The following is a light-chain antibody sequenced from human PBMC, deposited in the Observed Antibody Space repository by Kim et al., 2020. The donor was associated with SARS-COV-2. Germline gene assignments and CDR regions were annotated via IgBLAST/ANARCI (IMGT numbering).Light chain of an antibody. CDR3: AACNDRLNGLV. Sequence: TISWSGRPSQIGSKDAAWYNHIPEPAPLPLSSSNNQRPARLPDRFSGATSGPAGSLAISGPRPDDEADYYCAACNDRLNGLVFGGGTQLTVL. J-gene: IGLJ3*02. V-gene: IGLV1-47*02. CDR2: SNN. CDR1: PSQIGSKD.